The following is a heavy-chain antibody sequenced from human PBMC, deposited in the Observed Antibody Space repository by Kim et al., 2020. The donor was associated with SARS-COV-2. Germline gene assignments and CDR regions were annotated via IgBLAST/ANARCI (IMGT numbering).Heavy chain of an antibody. J-gene: IGHJ4*02. V-gene: IGHV3-23*01. Sequence: VKGRFTISRDNTKNTLYLQMNSLRAEDTAVYYCAKDPPLVVVVAAGVDDYWGQGTLVTVSS. D-gene: IGHD2-15*01. CDR3: AKDPPLVVVVAAGVDDY.